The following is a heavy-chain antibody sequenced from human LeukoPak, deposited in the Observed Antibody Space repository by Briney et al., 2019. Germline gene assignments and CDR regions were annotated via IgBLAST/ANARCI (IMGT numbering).Heavy chain of an antibody. Sequence: GGSLRLSCAASGFTFSNYAMSWVRQVPGKGLEWVSTISTSGDNTYFADSVKGRFTISRDISKNTLYLQMNSLRVEDTAVYYCAKNRGYCSGGSCYGDYWGQGTLVTVSS. J-gene: IGHJ4*02. D-gene: IGHD2-15*01. V-gene: IGHV3-23*01. CDR1: GFTFSNYA. CDR3: AKNRGYCSGGSCYGDY. CDR2: ISTSGDNT.